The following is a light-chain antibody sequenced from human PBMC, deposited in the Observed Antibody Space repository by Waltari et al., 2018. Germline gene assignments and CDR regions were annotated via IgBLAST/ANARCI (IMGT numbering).Light chain of an antibody. CDR2: SNN. CDR1: TPNTGNNY. J-gene: IGLJ3*02. CDR3: ATWDDSLRMV. Sequence: QSVLSQPPSASGTPGQRSTIPCSGSTPNTGNNYVYWYQQLPGPAPKLLSNSNNQRPSGVPVRFSGSKSGTSASLAINGLRSEDEADYYCATWDDSLRMVFGGGTELTVL. V-gene: IGLV1-47*01.